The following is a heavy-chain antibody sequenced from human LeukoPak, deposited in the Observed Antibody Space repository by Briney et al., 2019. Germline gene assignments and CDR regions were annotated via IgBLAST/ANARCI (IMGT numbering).Heavy chain of an antibody. J-gene: IGHJ3*02. D-gene: IGHD1-26*01. CDR1: GDSVSSNSAA. CDR3: ASGWCQWELDAFDI. CDR2: TYYRSKWYN. V-gene: IGHV6-1*01. Sequence: SQTLSLTCAISGDSVSSNSAAWNWIRQSPSRGLEWLGRTYYRSKWYNDYAVSVKSRITINPDTSKNQLSLQLNSVTPEYTAVYYCASGWCQWELDAFDIWGQGTMVTVSS.